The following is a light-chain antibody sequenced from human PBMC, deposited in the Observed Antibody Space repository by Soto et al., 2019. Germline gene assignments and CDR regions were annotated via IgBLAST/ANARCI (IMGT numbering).Light chain of an antibody. CDR1: QSVSSK. V-gene: IGKV3-15*01. Sequence: EIVMTQSPATLSVSPGERATLSCRASQSVSSKLAWYQQKPGHAPRVLIHGASTRATGIPARFSGSGSGTEFTLTISSLQSEDFAVYYCQHYNDWPPTWTLGQGTKV. CDR3: QHYNDWPPTWT. CDR2: GAS. J-gene: IGKJ1*01.